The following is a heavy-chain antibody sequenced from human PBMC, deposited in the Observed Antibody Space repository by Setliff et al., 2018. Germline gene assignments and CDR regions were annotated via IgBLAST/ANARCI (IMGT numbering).Heavy chain of an antibody. CDR3: ARVLVLGYNWFDP. Sequence: PSETLSLTCAVYGGSFSGYYWSWIRQSPEKGLEWIGEISHSGNTNYNPSLKSRVTISIGTSKNQFSLKVNSVTAADTAVYYCARVLVLGYNWFDPWGQGTLVTVSS. CDR2: ISHSGNT. D-gene: IGHD3-10*01. J-gene: IGHJ5*02. V-gene: IGHV4-34*01. CDR1: GGSFSGYY.